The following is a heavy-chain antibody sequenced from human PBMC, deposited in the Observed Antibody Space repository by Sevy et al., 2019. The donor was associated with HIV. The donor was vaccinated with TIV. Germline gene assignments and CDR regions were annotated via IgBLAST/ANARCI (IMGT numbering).Heavy chain of an antibody. CDR2: ISYDGSNK. Sequence: GGSLRLSCAASGFTFSSYGMHWVRQAPGKGLEWVAVISYDGSNKYYADSVKGRFTISRDNSKNTLYLQMNSLRAEDTAVYYCAKDYVEVYYYGSGCYSNFDYWGQGTLVTVSS. V-gene: IGHV3-30*18. J-gene: IGHJ4*02. D-gene: IGHD3-10*01. CDR1: GFTFSSYG. CDR3: AKDYVEVYYYGSGCYSNFDY.